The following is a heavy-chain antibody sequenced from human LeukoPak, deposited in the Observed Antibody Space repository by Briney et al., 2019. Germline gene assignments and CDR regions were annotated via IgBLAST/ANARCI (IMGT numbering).Heavy chain of an antibody. Sequence: GGSLRLSCAASGFTFSSYWMHWVRQAPGKGLVWVSRIKIDGSNTNSADSVKGRFTISRDNAKNTLYLQMNSLRAEDTAVYYCARGGSPPEALGDSFDIWGQGTMVTVCS. V-gene: IGHV3-74*01. D-gene: IGHD1-26*01. J-gene: IGHJ3*02. CDR2: IKIDGSNT. CDR3: ARGGSPPEALGDSFDI. CDR1: GFTFSSYW.